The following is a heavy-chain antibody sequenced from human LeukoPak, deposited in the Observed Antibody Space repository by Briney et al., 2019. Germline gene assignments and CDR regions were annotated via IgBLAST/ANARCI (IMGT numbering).Heavy chain of an antibody. D-gene: IGHD5-18*01. CDR2: ISNTGVT. V-gene: IGHV4-59*11. Sequence: SETLSLTCSVSDVSISSHSWSWIRQPPGGGLESIGYISNTGVTNYNPSLKSRVTISVDTSKNEVSLKVTSLTAADTAVYYCARGSDSYGYPYYYYYYLDVWGEGTAVTVSS. CDR3: ARGSDSYGYPYYYYYYLDV. J-gene: IGHJ6*03. CDR1: DVSISSHS.